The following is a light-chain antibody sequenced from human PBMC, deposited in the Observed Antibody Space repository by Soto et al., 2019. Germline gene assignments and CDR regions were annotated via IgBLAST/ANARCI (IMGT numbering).Light chain of an antibody. J-gene: IGLJ1*01. CDR3: CSHSASYTFV. CDR2: EVY. CDR1: SSDVGIYNY. V-gene: IGLV2-14*01. Sequence: QSVLTQPASVSGSPGQSITISCTGTSSDVGIYNYVSWYQQHPGKAPKLIICEVYNRTSGVSNSFSGSKSGNTASLTISGLRPEDEADYYCCSHSASYTFVFVTGTKGPVL.